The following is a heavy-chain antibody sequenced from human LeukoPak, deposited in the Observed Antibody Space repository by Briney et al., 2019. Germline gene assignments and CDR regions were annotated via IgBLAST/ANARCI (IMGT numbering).Heavy chain of an antibody. V-gene: IGHV4-39*07. Sequence: SETLSLTCTVSGGSISSSSYYWGWIRQPPGKGLEWIGSIYYSGSTNYNPSLKSRVTISVDTSKNQFSLKLSSVTAADTAVYYCARAGGYDYGDAFDIWGQGTMVTVSS. CDR3: ARAGGYDYGDAFDI. J-gene: IGHJ3*02. CDR2: IYYSGST. CDR1: GGSISSSSYY. D-gene: IGHD5-12*01.